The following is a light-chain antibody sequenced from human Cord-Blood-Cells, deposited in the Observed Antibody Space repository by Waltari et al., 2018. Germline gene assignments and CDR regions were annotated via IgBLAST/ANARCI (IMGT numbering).Light chain of an antibody. CDR2: EGS. CDR3: CSYAGSSTYV. J-gene: IGLJ1*01. CDR1: SSDVGSYNL. Sequence: QSALTQPASVSGSPGQSITISCTGTSSDVGSYNLVSWYQQHPGKAPKLMIYEGSKRPSGVDNRFSGSKSGNTASLTISGLQAEDEADYYCCSYAGSSTYVFGTGTKVTV. V-gene: IGLV2-23*01.